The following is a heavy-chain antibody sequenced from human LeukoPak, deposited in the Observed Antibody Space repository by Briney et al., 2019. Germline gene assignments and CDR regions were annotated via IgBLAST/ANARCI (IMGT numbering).Heavy chain of an antibody. Sequence: ASVKVSCKASGYTFTSYGISWVRQAPGQGLEWMGWIGAYNGNTNYAQNLQGRVTMTTDTSTSTAYMELRSLRSDDTAVYYCARDGPRPYIAARDYWGQGTLVTVSS. V-gene: IGHV1-18*01. J-gene: IGHJ4*02. D-gene: IGHD6-6*01. CDR3: ARDGPRPYIAARDY. CDR1: GYTFTSYG. CDR2: IGAYNGNT.